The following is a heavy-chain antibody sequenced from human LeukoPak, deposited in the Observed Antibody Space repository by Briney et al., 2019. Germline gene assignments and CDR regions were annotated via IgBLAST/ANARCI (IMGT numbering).Heavy chain of an antibody. CDR2: ISYDGSNK. CDR1: GFTFSSYG. D-gene: IGHD5-24*01. J-gene: IGHJ4*02. V-gene: IGHV3-30*03. CDR3: AREFGHNRWYFDY. Sequence: GRSLRLSCAASGFTFSSYGMHWVRQAPGKGLGWVAVISYDGSNKYYADSVKGRFTISRDNSKNTLYLQMNSLRTEDTAVYYCAREFGHNRWYFDYWGQGALVTVSS.